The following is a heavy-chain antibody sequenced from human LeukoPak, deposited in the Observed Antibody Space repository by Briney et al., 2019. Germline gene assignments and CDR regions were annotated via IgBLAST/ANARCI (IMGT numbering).Heavy chain of an antibody. V-gene: IGHV3-48*03. CDR2: ISSSGSTT. Sequence: GGSLRLSCVASGFTINTYDINWVRQAPGRGLEWASHISSSGSTTYYADSVKGRLTVSRDNAKSSLYLQMNSLRAEDTAVYYCARSATGRGMDVWGKGTTVTVSS. J-gene: IGHJ6*04. D-gene: IGHD7-27*01. CDR1: GFTINTYD. CDR3: ARSATGRGMDV.